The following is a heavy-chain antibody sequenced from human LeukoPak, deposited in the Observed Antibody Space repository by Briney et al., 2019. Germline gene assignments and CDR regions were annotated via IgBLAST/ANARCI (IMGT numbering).Heavy chain of an antibody. D-gene: IGHD3-10*01. Sequence: KPGGSLRLSCAASGFTFSSYSMNWVRQAPGKGLEWVSSIRSSSSYIYYADSVKGRFTISRDNAKNSLYLQMNSLRAEDTAVYYCARDLSEPTYYYGSGSYSGYWGQGTLVTVSS. CDR3: ARDLSEPTYYYGSGSYSGY. V-gene: IGHV3-21*01. J-gene: IGHJ4*02. CDR2: IRSSSSYI. CDR1: GFTFSSYS.